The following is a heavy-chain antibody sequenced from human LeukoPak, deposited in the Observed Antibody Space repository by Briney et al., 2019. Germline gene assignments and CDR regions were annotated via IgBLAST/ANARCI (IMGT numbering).Heavy chain of an antibody. D-gene: IGHD2/OR15-2a*01. CDR1: GFTFGDYA. V-gene: IGHV3-49*03. CDR2: IRSKAYGGTT. CDR3: TRRRQPIVTSSYYFDY. J-gene: IGHJ4*02. Sequence: PGGSLRLSCTASGFTFGDYAMSWFRQAPGKGLEWVGFIRSKAYGGTTEYAASVKGRFTISRDDSKSIAYLQMNSLKTEDTAVYYCTRRRQPIVTSSYYFDYWGQGTLDTVSS.